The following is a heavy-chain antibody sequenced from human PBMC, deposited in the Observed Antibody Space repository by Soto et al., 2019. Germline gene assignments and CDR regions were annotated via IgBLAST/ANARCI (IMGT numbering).Heavy chain of an antibody. V-gene: IGHV4-31*03. J-gene: IGHJ6*02. Sequence: QVQLQESGPGLVKPSQTLSLTCTVSGGSISSGGYYWSWIRQHPGKGLEWIGHIYYRGSPYYNPSLKSRVTISLDTSKNQFSLKLSSVTAADTAVYYCARGGYYFYYGMGVWGQGTTVTVSS. CDR2: IYYRGSP. CDR1: GGSISSGGYY. CDR3: ARGGYYFYYGMGV.